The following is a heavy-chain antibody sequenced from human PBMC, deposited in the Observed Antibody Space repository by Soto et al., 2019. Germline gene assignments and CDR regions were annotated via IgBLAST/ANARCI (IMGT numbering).Heavy chain of an antibody. CDR2: ISGSGGST. J-gene: IGHJ4*02. V-gene: IGHV3-23*01. CDR1: GFTFSSYA. CDR3: AKERSNIVVVVAATLGYFDY. D-gene: IGHD2-15*01. Sequence: GGSLRLSCAASGFTFSSYAMSWVRQAPGKGLEWVSAISGSGGSTYYADSVKGRFTISRDNSKNTLYLQMNSLRAEDTAVYYCAKERSNIVVVVAATLGYFDYWGQGTLVTVSS.